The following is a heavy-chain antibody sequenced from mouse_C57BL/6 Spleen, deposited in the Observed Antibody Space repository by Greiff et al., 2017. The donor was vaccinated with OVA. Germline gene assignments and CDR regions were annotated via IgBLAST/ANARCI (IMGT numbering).Heavy chain of an antibody. Sequence: QVQLQQPGAELVRPGPSVKLSCKASGYTFTSYWMHWVKQRPGQGLEWIGVIDPSDSYTNYNQKFKGKATLTVDTSSSTAYMQLSSLTSEDSAVYYCARAGSYDGYYFDYWGQGTTLTVSS. J-gene: IGHJ2*01. D-gene: IGHD2-12*01. V-gene: IGHV1-59*01. CDR2: IDPSDSYT. CDR1: GYTFTSYW. CDR3: ARAGSYDGYYFDY.